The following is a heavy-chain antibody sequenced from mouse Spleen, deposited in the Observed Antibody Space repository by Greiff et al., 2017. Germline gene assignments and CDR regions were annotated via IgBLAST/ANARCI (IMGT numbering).Heavy chain of an antibody. CDR3: ARSTTYDGYSYYFDY. Sequence: EVQLQQSGPELVKPGASVKMSCKASGYTFTDYNMHWVKQSHGKSLEWIGYINPNNGGTSYNQKFKGKATLTVNKSSSTAYMELRSLTSEDSAVYYCARSTTYDGYSYYFDYWGQGTTLTVSS. CDR2: INPNNGGT. CDR1: GYTFTDYN. J-gene: IGHJ2*01. V-gene: IGHV1-22*01. D-gene: IGHD2-3*01.